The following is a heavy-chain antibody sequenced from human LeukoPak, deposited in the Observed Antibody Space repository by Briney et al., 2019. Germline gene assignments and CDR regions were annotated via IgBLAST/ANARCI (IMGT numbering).Heavy chain of an antibody. V-gene: IGHV3-48*02. CDR3: ARDHDWGFDY. CDR1: GFTFSSYA. CDR2: ISRTNSI. D-gene: IGHD2-21*01. J-gene: IGHJ4*02. Sequence: GGSLRLSCAASGFTFSSYAMSWVRQAPGKGLEWVSYISRTNSIYYSDSVRGRFTISRDNAKNSLYLQMNSLRDEDTAVYYCARDHDWGFDYWGQGILVAVSS.